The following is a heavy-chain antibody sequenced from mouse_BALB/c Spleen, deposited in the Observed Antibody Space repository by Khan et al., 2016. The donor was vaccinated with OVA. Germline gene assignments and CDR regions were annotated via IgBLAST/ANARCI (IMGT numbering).Heavy chain of an antibody. Sequence: VQLKQSGPGLVKPSQSLSLTCTVTGYSITSDYAWNWIRQFPGNKLEWMGYISYSGYTSYNPSLKSRISITRDTSKNQFFLQLNSVTTEDTATYYCARNNYYGYYFDYWGQGTTLTVSS. CDR1: GYSITSDYA. J-gene: IGHJ2*01. D-gene: IGHD1-1*01. V-gene: IGHV3-2*02. CDR2: ISYSGYT. CDR3: ARNNYYGYYFDY.